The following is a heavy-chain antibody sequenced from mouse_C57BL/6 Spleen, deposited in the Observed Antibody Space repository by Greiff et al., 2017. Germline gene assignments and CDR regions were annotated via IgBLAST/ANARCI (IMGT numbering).Heavy chain of an antibody. D-gene: IGHD2-1*01. CDR3: AREALYGNYFDY. J-gene: IGHJ2*01. CDR2: ISDGGSYT. Sequence: EVKLMESGGGLVKPGGSLKLSCAASGFTFSSYAMSWVRQTPEKRLEWVATISDGGSYTYYPDNVKGRFTISRDNAKNNLYLQMSHLKSEDTAMYYCAREALYGNYFDYWGQGTTLTVSS. CDR1: GFTFSSYA. V-gene: IGHV5-4*01.